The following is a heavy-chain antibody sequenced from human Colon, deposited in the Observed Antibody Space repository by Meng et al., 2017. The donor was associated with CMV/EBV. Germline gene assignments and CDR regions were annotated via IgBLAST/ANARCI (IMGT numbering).Heavy chain of an antibody. J-gene: IGHJ4*02. Sequence: SVKVSCKTSGGTFSTYALSWVRQAPGQGLEWMGRIIPVFDTANYAQKFQGRLTVTTDESTSTAYMELSGLRSEDTAVYYCARSGTYCGGDCYSGDYWGQGTLVTVSS. V-gene: IGHV1-69*05. CDR2: IIPVFDTA. CDR1: GGTFSTYA. D-gene: IGHD2-21*01. CDR3: ARSGTYCGGDCYSGDY.